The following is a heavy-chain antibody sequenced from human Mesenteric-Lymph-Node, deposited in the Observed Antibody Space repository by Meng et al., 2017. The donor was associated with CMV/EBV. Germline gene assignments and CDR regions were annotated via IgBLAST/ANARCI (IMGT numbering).Heavy chain of an antibody. CDR3: ARGVGSYYWYYFDY. J-gene: IGHJ4*02. V-gene: IGHV1-69*05. D-gene: IGHD1-26*01. CDR1: GGTVSSYA. Sequence: KASGGTVSSYAISWVRQAPGQGLEWMGGIIPIFGTANYAQKFQGRVTITTDESTSTAYMELSSLRSEDTAVYYCARGVGSYYWYYFDYWGQGTLVTVSS. CDR2: IIPIFGTA.